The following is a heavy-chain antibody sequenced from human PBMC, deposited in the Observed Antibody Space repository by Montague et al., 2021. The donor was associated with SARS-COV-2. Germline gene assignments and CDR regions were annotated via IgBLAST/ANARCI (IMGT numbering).Heavy chain of an antibody. V-gene: IGHV4-34*01. Sequence: SETLSLTCAVYGGSFSGYYWSWIRQPPGKGLEWIGEITHSGSTNYNPSLKSRVTISLDTSTNQFSLKLSSVAAADTAVYYCARGRYSSSWYGTKYYFDYWGQETLVTVSS. CDR2: ITHSGST. J-gene: IGHJ4*02. CDR1: GGSFSGYY. D-gene: IGHD6-13*01. CDR3: ARGRYSSSWYGTKYYFDY.